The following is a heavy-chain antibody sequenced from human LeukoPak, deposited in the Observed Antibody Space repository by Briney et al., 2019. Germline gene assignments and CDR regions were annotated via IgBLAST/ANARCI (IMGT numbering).Heavy chain of an antibody. D-gene: IGHD5-18*01. J-gene: IGHJ1*01. CDR3: ARGLGYSYGYSPTPKAGDQFQH. CDR1: GGSISSGGYS. Sequence: PSQTLSLTCAVSGGSISSGGYSWSWIRQPPGKGLEWIGEINHSGSTNYNPSLKSRVTISVDTSKNQFSLKLSSVTAADTAVYYCARGLGYSYGYSPTPKAGDQFQHWGQGTLVTVSS. CDR2: INHSGST. V-gene: IGHV4-30-2*01.